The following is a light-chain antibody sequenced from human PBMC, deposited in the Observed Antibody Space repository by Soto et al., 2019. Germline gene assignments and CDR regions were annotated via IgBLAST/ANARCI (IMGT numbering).Light chain of an antibody. CDR2: DAS. CDR3: QQCGNLPLT. J-gene: IGKJ4*01. Sequence: DIQMTQSPSTLSAFVGDRVTITCRASQSIGRWLAWYQQKPGKAPKLLIYDASSLESGVPSRFSGSGSGTEFTLTISSLQPDDFATYYCQQCGNLPLTFGGGTKVEIK. CDR1: QSIGRW. V-gene: IGKV1-5*01.